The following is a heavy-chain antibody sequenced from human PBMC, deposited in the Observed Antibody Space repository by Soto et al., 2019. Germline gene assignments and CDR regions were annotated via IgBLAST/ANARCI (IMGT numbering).Heavy chain of an antibody. CDR1: GFTFSDYY. J-gene: IGHJ6*03. V-gene: IGHV3-49*03. CDR3: TREGIQRALYYYYMDV. CDR2: IRSKAYGGTT. Sequence: PGGSLRLSCAASGFTFSDYYMSWIRQAPGKGLEWVGFIRSKAYGGTTEYAASVKGRFTISRDDSKSIAYLQMNSLKTEDTAVYYCTREGIQRALYYYYMDVWGKGTTVTVSS. D-gene: IGHD5-18*01.